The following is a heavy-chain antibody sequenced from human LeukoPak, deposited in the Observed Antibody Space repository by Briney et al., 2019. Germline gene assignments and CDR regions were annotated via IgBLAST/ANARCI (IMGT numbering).Heavy chain of an antibody. CDR3: ARLEQYYYYYMDV. Sequence: SETLSLTCTVSGGSISSYYWSWIRQPPGKGLEWIGYIYYSGSTYYNPSLKSRVTISVDTSKNQFSLKLSSVTAADTAVYYCARLEQYYYYYMDVWGKGTTVTVSS. CDR1: GGSISSYY. J-gene: IGHJ6*03. CDR2: IYYSGST. D-gene: IGHD5-24*01. V-gene: IGHV4-59*01.